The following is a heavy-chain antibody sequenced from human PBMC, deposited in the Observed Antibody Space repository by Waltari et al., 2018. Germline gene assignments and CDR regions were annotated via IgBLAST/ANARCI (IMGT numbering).Heavy chain of an antibody. CDR1: GGSFSGFY. D-gene: IGHD1-26*01. J-gene: IGHJ5*02. Sequence: QVQLQQWGAGLLKPSETLSPTCAVYGGSFSGFYWNWHRQPPGRGLEWIGEINHSGSTNYNPSLKSRVTIALDTSRNHFSLKLSSVTAADTAVYYCARADRGPRFTSGSSATPDWGPWGQGTLVTVSS. CDR2: INHSGST. CDR3: ARADRGPRFTSGSSATPDWGP. V-gene: IGHV4-34*01.